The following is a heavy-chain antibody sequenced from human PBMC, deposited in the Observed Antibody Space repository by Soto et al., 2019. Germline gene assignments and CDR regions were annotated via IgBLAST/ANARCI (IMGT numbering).Heavy chain of an antibody. CDR1: GGTFSNYA. CDR3: TRERSVGYCITTTCPKPFYYYAMDV. Sequence: QVQLVQSGTEVKKPGSSVKVSCKASGGTFSNYAFSWVRQAPGQGLEWMGGFIPIFGTPNYAQKFQGRVTVTADASTRTVYMELCSLRSEDTAVYYCTRERSVGYCITTTCPKPFYYYAMDVWGQGTTVTVSS. V-gene: IGHV1-69*01. CDR2: FIPIFGTP. D-gene: IGHD2-2*01. J-gene: IGHJ6*02.